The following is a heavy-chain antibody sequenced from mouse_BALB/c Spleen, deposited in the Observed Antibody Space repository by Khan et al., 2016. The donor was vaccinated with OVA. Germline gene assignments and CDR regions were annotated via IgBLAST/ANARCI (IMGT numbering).Heavy chain of an antibody. CDR2: TNPTNGRT. Sequence: VQLQQSGAELVKAGASVKMSCKASGYTFTSYWMHWVKQRLGQGLEWFAETNPTNGRTYYNEKFKSKATLTVDKSSSTAYMLLSGPTFEDSAVYYCESIKKIVGTDIDYWGQGTTLTVSS. CDR1: GYTFTSYW. J-gene: IGHJ2*01. V-gene: IGHV1S81*02. D-gene: IGHD2-14*01. CDR3: ESIKKIVGTDIDY.